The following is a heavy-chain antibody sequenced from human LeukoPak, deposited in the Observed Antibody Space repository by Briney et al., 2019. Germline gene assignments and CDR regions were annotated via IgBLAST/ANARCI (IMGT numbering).Heavy chain of an antibody. Sequence: GASVKVPCKASGYTFTSYDINWVRQATGQGLEWMGWMNPNSGNTGYAQKFQGRVTMTRNTSISTAYMELSSLRSEDTAVYYCARGRYSSGWYKENWFDPWGQGTLVTVSS. J-gene: IGHJ5*02. V-gene: IGHV1-8*01. CDR2: MNPNSGNT. D-gene: IGHD6-19*01. CDR1: GYTFTSYD. CDR3: ARGRYSSGWYKENWFDP.